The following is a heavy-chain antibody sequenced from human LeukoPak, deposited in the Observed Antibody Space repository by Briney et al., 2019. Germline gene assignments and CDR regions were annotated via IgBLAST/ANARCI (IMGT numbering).Heavy chain of an antibody. Sequence: ASVKVSCKASGYTFTGYYMHWVRQAPGQGLEWMGWINPNSGGTNYAQKFQGRVTMTRDTSISTAYMELSRLRSDDTAVYYCARDLIAVAATPVQKSGDYWGQGTLVTVSS. J-gene: IGHJ4*02. CDR1: GYTFTGYY. V-gene: IGHV1-2*02. CDR2: INPNSGGT. CDR3: ARDLIAVAATPVQKSGDY. D-gene: IGHD6-19*01.